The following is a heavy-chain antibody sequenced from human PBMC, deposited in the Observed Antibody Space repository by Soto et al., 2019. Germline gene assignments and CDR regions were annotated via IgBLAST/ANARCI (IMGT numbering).Heavy chain of an antibody. CDR1: GFTFSNAW. J-gene: IGHJ6*02. Sequence: KSGGSLRLSCAASGFTFSNAWMSWVRQAPGKGLEWVGRIKSKTDGGTTDYAAPVKGRFTISRDDSKNTPYLQMNSLKTEDTAVYYCTTDSSLLDIVVVPAAISAARYYYYGMDVWGQGTTVTVSS. D-gene: IGHD2-2*02. CDR2: IKSKTDGGTT. CDR3: TTDSSLLDIVVVPAAISAARYYYYGMDV. V-gene: IGHV3-15*01.